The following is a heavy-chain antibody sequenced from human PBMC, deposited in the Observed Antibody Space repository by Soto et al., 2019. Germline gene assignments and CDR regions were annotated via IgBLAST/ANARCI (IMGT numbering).Heavy chain of an antibody. Sequence: SETLSLTCTVSGGSISSGDYYWSWIRQPPGKGLEWIGNIHSSGTTNYNPSLESRVTISLDTSNSQCSLKMNSVTAADTAVYYCARGSGWLTDYWGQGSQVTVSS. CDR2: IHSSGTT. CDR3: ARGSGWLTDY. CDR1: GGSISSGDYY. V-gene: IGHV4-30-4*01. D-gene: IGHD6-19*01. J-gene: IGHJ4*02.